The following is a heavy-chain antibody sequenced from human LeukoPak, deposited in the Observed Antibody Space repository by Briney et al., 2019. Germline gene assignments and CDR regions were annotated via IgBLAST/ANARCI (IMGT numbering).Heavy chain of an antibody. V-gene: IGHV4-59*01. CDR3: ARDSSHGSGRGYGDYTLDY. CDR2: IYYSGST. D-gene: IGHD4-17*01. J-gene: IGHJ4*02. CDR1: GGSISSYY. Sequence: SETLSLTCTVSGGSISSYYWSWIRQPPGKGLEWIGYIYYSGSTNYNPSLKSRVTISVDTSKNQFSLKLSSVTAADTAVYYCARDSSHGSGRGYGDYTLDYWGQGTLVTVSS.